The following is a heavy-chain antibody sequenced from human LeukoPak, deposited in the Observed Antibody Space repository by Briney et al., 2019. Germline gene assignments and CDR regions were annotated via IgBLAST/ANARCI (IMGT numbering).Heavy chain of an antibody. CDR1: GFTFDEYA. CDR2: VNWDGSRT. V-gene: IGHV3-43D*03. J-gene: IGHJ3*02. CDR3: AEDFEQDQAGNTDAFDM. Sequence: GGSLRLSCAASGFTFDEYAMTWVHKPPGKGLEWVSLVNWDGSRTYYADSVKGRFTVSRDNSKKSLYLQMNSLSAEDTALYYCAEDFEQDQAGNTDAFDMWGQGTMVTVFS. D-gene: IGHD1-1*01.